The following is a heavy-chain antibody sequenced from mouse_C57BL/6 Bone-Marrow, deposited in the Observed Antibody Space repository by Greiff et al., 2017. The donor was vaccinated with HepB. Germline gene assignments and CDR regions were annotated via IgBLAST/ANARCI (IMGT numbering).Heavy chain of an antibody. Sequence: VKLQQPGAELVMPGASVKLSCKASGYTFTSYWMHWVKQRPGQGLEWIGEIDPSDSYTNYNQKFKGKSTLTVDKSSSTAYMQLSSLTSEDSAVYYCARRKRSSFWYFDVWGTGTTVTVSS. D-gene: IGHD1-1*01. CDR1: GYTFTSYW. CDR2: IDPSDSYT. J-gene: IGHJ1*03. V-gene: IGHV1-69*01. CDR3: ARRKRSSFWYFDV.